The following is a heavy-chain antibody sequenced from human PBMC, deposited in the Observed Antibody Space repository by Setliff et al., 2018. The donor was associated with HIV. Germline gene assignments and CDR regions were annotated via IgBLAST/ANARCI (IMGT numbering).Heavy chain of an antibody. CDR2: IYWDDDK. CDR3: ARRLEDYDAFDM. CDR1: GFSLNTHGVS. J-gene: IGHJ3*02. Sequence: GPTLVNPTQTLTLTCIFSGFSLNTHGVSLGWIRQSPGKGLEWLALIYWDDDKQYSPPLRSRLTISRDTSKDQVVLTMTDMDPVDTATYYCARRLEDYDAFDMWGQGTKFTVSS. V-gene: IGHV2-5*02. D-gene: IGHD3-3*01.